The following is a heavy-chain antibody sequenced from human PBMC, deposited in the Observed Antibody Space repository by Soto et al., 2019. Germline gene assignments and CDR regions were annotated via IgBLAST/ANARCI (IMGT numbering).Heavy chain of an antibody. CDR1: GYTFTSYG. CDR2: ISAYNGNT. CDR3: ARDKGDGAGNYYGY. V-gene: IGHV1-18*01. J-gene: IGHJ4*02. D-gene: IGHD3-10*01. Sequence: QVQLVQSGAEVKKPGASVKVACKASGYTFTSYGINWVRQAPGQGLEWMGWISAYNGNTNYAQKLQGRVTMTTDKSTSTAYIELRSLRSDDTAVFYCARDKGDGAGNYYGYWGQGTLVTVSS.